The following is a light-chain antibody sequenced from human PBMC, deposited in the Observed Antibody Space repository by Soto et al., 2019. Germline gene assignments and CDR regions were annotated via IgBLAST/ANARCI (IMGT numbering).Light chain of an antibody. J-gene: IGLJ2*01. CDR2: ANT. CDR3: QSYDSSLSVV. CDR1: SSNIGAGYD. Sequence: QAVVTQPPSVSGAPGQRVTISCTGSSSNIGAGYDVHWYSQLPGRAPKLLIYANTNRPSGVPDRFSGSKSGTSASLAITGLQAEDEADYYCQSYDSSLSVVFGGGTKLTVL. V-gene: IGLV1-40*01.